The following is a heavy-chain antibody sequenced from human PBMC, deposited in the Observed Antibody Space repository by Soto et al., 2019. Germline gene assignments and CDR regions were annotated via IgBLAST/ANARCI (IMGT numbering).Heavy chain of an antibody. J-gene: IGHJ4*02. CDR2: INTDGSTT. Sequence: EVQLVESGGGLVQPGGSLRLSCAASGFTFSNYWMHWVRQAPGKGPVWVSRINTDGSTTNYADSVKGRFTISRDNAKNTLYLQTNGLGAGETAVYYGARDMGGYASQWCQGTLASVSS. V-gene: IGHV3-74*01. CDR3: ARDMGGYASQ. D-gene: IGHD3-16*01. CDR1: GFTFSNYW.